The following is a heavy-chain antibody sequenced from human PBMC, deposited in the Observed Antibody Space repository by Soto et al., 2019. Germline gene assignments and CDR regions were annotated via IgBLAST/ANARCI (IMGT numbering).Heavy chain of an antibody. J-gene: IGHJ3*02. Sequence: QVQLVESGGGVVQPGRSLRLSCAASGFTFSDYAMHWVRQAPGRGLEWVAAISFDGNTQFYADSVKGRFTISRDDSKNTLYLQMNSLRVADTALFFCAKVGVVTSINDGFDTWGQGTMVTVSS. CDR1: GFTFSDYA. V-gene: IGHV3-30*04. D-gene: IGHD2-21*02. CDR3: AKVGVVTSINDGFDT. CDR2: ISFDGNTQ.